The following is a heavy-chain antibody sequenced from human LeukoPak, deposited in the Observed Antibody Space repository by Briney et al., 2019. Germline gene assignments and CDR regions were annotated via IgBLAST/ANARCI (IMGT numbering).Heavy chain of an antibody. J-gene: IGHJ4*02. D-gene: IGHD5-24*01. CDR3: ARDEGTDGYNLY. CDR2: VIPILGTA. V-gene: IGHV1-69*13. Sequence: ASVKVSCKASGYTFTSYGISWVRQAPGQGLEWMGGVIPILGTANYAQNFQGRVTITADESTSTAYMELSSLRSEDTAVYYCARDEGTDGYNLYWGQGTLVTVSS. CDR1: GYTFTSYG.